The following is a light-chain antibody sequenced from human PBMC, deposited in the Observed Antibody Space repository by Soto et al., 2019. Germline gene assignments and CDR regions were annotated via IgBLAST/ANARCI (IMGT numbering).Light chain of an antibody. CDR2: GTS. Sequence: ETVMTQSPATLSVSPGERATLSCRASQSVSSKLAWYQQKPGQAPKLLIYGTSTRATGIPARFSGSGSGTEFTLTISSLQSEDFAVYYCQQYNNWPPWTFGQGTKVDIK. CDR1: QSVSSK. V-gene: IGKV3-15*01. CDR3: QQYNNWPPWT. J-gene: IGKJ1*01.